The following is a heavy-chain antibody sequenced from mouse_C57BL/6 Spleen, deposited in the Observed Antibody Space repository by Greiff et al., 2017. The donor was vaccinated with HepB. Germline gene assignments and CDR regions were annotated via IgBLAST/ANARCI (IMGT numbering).Heavy chain of an antibody. CDR2: ISDGGSYT. J-gene: IGHJ2*01. V-gene: IGHV5-4*01. CDR1: GFTFSSYA. CDR3: TRVPHFYYFDY. Sequence: EVQLVESGGGLVKPGGSLKLSCEASGFTFSSYAMSWVCQTPEKRLEWVATISDGGSYTYYPENVKDRFTISRDNAKNNLYLQMSHLNSEDSAMYCATRVPHFYYFDYWGQGTTLTVSS.